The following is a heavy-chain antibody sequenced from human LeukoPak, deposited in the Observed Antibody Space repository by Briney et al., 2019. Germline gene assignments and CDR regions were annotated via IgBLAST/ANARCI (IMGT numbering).Heavy chain of an antibody. V-gene: IGHV3-23*03. J-gene: IGHJ4*02. CDR3: AKGKGGTSFNYCFDY. CDR2: IHNDAATT. Sequence: GASLRLSCAASGLGCGGDAMIWVRQAKGRGLEWVSLIHNDAATTYYADSVRGRFTVSRDNSKNTLYLEMNSLRAEDTAVYYCAKGKGGTSFNYCFDYWGQGTPVSVSS. D-gene: IGHD2/OR15-2a*01. CDR1: GLGCGGDA.